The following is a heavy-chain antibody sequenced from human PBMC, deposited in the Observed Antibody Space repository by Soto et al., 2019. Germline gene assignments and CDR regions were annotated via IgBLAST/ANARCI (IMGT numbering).Heavy chain of an antibody. CDR3: ERWGYSSGWSFDY. D-gene: IGHD6-19*01. CDR1: GVSVSSGSHY. CDR2: IYYSGST. V-gene: IGHV4-61*01. J-gene: IGHJ4*02. Sequence: QVQLQESGPGLLKPSETLSLTCTVSGVSVSSGSHYWSWIRQPPGKGLEWIGNIYYSGSTNYNPSLKSRVTISVDTSKNQLSLKLSSVTAADTAVYHCERWGYSSGWSFDYWGQGPLVTVSS.